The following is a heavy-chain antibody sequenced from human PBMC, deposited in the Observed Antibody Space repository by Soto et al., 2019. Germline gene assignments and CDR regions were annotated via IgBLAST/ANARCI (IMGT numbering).Heavy chain of an antibody. CDR2: INWSGDSI. CDR1: RFTLFEYW. CDR3: ARWRTRSNWDPPGY. J-gene: IGHJ4*02. V-gene: IGHV3-20*03. D-gene: IGHD1-1*01. Sequence: GGCLRSSSATPRFTLFEYWARWGPPAPWKGLELVSCINWSGDSIGYADSVKGRFTISRDKAKNSLFLQMNSLRAEDTALYYCARWRTRSNWDPPGYWGQGTLVTVSS.